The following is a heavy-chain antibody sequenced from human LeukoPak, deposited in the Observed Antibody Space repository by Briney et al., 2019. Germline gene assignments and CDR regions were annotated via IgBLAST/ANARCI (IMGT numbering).Heavy chain of an antibody. Sequence: GGSLRLSCAASGFTFSSYAMSWVRQAPGKGLEWVSAISGSGGSTYYADSVKGRFTISRDNSKNTLYLQMNSLRAEDTAVYYCEKSLYYYDSSGYYYQYYFDYWGQGTLVTVSS. CDR3: EKSLYYYDSSGYYYQYYFDY. V-gene: IGHV3-23*01. CDR2: ISGSGGST. J-gene: IGHJ4*02. D-gene: IGHD3-22*01. CDR1: GFTFSSYA.